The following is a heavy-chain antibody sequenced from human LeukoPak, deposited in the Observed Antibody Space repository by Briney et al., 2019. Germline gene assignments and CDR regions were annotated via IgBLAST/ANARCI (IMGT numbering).Heavy chain of an antibody. J-gene: IGHJ4*02. CDR3: AKGQELDDGVFDS. CDR2: IRSNGDTT. Sequence: PGGSLRLSCTASGFTFSSLAMTWVRQAPGKGLEWVSTIRSNGDTTYNADSVKGRFTISRDNSKNMLYLELNSLRVEDTATFYCAKGQELDDGVFDSWGQGTMVTVSS. V-gene: IGHV3-23*01. D-gene: IGHD1-1*01. CDR1: GFTFSSLA.